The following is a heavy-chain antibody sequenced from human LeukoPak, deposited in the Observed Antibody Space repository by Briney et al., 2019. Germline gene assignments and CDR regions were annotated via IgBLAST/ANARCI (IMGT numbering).Heavy chain of an antibody. Sequence: SETLSLICAVYGGSFSGYYWSWIRQPPGKGLEWIGEINHSGSTNYNPSLKSRVTISVDTSKNQFSLKLSSVTAADTAVYYCARELGIVRYFDYWGQGTLVTVSS. CDR2: INHSGST. V-gene: IGHV4-34*01. CDR1: GGSFSGYY. CDR3: ARELGIVRYFDY. J-gene: IGHJ4*02. D-gene: IGHD1-26*01.